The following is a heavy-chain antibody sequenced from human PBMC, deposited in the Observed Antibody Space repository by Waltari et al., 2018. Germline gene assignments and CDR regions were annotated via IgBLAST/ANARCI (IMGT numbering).Heavy chain of an antibody. Sequence: QVQLVQSGAEVKKPGASVKVSCKASGYTFTGYYMHWVRQAPGHGLEGMGWINPNSGGTNYAQKFQGRVTMTRDTSISTAYMELSRLRSDDTAVYYCARDDGMYYYDSSGPNWFDPWGQGTLVTVSS. CDR1: GYTFTGYY. V-gene: IGHV1-2*02. D-gene: IGHD3-22*01. CDR2: INPNSGGT. J-gene: IGHJ5*02. CDR3: ARDDGMYYYDSSGPNWFDP.